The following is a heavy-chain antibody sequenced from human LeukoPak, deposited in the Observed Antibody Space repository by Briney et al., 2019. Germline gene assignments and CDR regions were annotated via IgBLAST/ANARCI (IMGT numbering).Heavy chain of an antibody. CDR1: GSNFSYCD. Sequence: QPGGSLRLSCAASGSNFSYCDMRWVRQTTGEGLEWVSIIYKTGETYYPDSVKGRFTISREGAKNSLYLQMNSLRAGDTAVYYCAREMSGSNDAFDVWGQGTMVTVSS. CDR2: IYKTGET. J-gene: IGHJ3*01. CDR3: AREMSGSNDAFDV. D-gene: IGHD3-10*01. V-gene: IGHV3-13*01.